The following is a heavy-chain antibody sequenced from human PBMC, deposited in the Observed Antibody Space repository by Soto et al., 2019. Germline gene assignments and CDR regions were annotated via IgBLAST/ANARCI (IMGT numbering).Heavy chain of an antibody. Sequence: QEQLVESGGGVVQPGRSLRLSCTASGFSFSTYAIHWVRQAPGKGLEWVAVISYDGSNKYYADSVKGRFTISRDNSKNTLYLQMNSLRADDMAVYYCARGFTTVGFDPWGQGTLVTVSS. CDR1: GFSFSTYA. CDR3: ARGFTTVGFDP. D-gene: IGHD4-4*01. J-gene: IGHJ5*02. V-gene: IGHV3-30*04. CDR2: ISYDGSNK.